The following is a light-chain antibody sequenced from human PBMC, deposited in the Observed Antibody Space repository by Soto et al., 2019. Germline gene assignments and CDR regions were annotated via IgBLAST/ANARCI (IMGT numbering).Light chain of an antibody. CDR1: QTISSY. Sequence: DIQMTQSPSSLSASVGDRVTITCLASQTISSYLHWYQQKPGKDPRLLLYATSNLNGGVPSRFSGSGSGTDFSLTISSLQPDDFATYYCQQSYSSPYTFGQGTNLDI. J-gene: IGKJ2*01. CDR3: QQSYSSPYT. V-gene: IGKV1-39*01. CDR2: ATS.